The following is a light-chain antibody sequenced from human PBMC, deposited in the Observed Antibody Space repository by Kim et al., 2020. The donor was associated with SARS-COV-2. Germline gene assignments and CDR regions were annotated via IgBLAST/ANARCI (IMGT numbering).Light chain of an antibody. Sequence: QSALTQPASVSGSPGQSFTISCTGTSSDVGSYNLVSWYQQHPGKAPKLMIYEVSKRPSGVSNRFSGSKSGNTASLTISGLQAEDEADYYCCSYVVFGGGTQLTVL. CDR3: CSYVV. CDR2: EVS. J-gene: IGLJ2*01. V-gene: IGLV2-23*02. CDR1: SSDVGSYNL.